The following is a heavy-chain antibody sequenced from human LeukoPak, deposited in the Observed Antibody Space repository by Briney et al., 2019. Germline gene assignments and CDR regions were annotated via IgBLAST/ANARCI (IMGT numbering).Heavy chain of an antibody. D-gene: IGHD2-2*01. CDR2: IYYSGST. CDR3: AVVPAARNDYYGMDV. CDR1: GGSISSYY. Sequence: SETLSLTCTVSGGSISSYYWSWIRQPPGKGLEWMGYIYYSGSTNYNPSLKSRVTISVDTSKNQFSLKLSSVTAADTAVYYCAVVPAARNDYYGMDVWGQGTTVTVSS. V-gene: IGHV4-59*01. J-gene: IGHJ6*02.